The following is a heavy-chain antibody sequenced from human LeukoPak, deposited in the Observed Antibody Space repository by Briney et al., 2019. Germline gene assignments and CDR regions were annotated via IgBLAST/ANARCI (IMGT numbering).Heavy chain of an antibody. Sequence: GGSLRLSCAASGFSFSTYDMSWVRQAPGKGLEWVSDFRGSGGNTYYADSVKGRFTISRDNSKNTVYLQMNSLRAEDTAVYYCARYYYDSRGYPYYFDYWGQGTLVTVSS. CDR2: FRGSGGNT. D-gene: IGHD3-22*01. CDR3: ARYYYDSRGYPYYFDY. CDR1: GFSFSTYD. J-gene: IGHJ4*02. V-gene: IGHV3-23*01.